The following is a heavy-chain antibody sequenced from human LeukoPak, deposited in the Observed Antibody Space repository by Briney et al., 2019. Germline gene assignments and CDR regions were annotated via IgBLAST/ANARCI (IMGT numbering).Heavy chain of an antibody. CDR2: IYTSGST. Sequence: SETLSLTCTVSGGSISSGSYYWSWIRQPAGKGLEWIGRIYTSGSTNYNPSLKSRVTISVDTSKSQFSLKLSSVTAADTAVYYCARNYYGSGTIDYWGQGTLVTVSS. D-gene: IGHD3-10*01. J-gene: IGHJ4*02. V-gene: IGHV4-61*02. CDR3: ARNYYGSGTIDY. CDR1: GGSISSGSYY.